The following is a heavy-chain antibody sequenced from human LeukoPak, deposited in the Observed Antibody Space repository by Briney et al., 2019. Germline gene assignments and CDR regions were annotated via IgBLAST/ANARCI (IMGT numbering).Heavy chain of an antibody. CDR2: IYTSGST. V-gene: IGHV4-4*09. Sequence: SETLSLTCTVSGGSISSYYWSWISQPPGRGLEWIGYIYTSGSTNYSPSLKNRVTISVDTSKNQCSLKLSSVTAADTAVYYCARHPRGVSYWYFDLWGRGTLVTVSS. CDR1: GGSISSYY. CDR3: ARHPRGVSYWYFDL. J-gene: IGHJ2*01. D-gene: IGHD5-12*01.